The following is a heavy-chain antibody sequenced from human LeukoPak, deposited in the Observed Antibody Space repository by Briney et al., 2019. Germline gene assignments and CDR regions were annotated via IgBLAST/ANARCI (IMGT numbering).Heavy chain of an antibody. CDR2: INHSGST. D-gene: IGHD3-3*01. Sequence: SETLSLTCAVYGGSFSGYYWSWIRQPPGKGLEWIGEINHSGSTNYNPSLKSRVTIPVDTSKNQFSLKLSSATAADTAVYSCARGQYARTIFGVVISTDWFDPWGQGTLVTVSS. V-gene: IGHV4-34*01. J-gene: IGHJ5*02. CDR3: ARGQYARTIFGVVISTDWFDP. CDR1: GGSFSGYY.